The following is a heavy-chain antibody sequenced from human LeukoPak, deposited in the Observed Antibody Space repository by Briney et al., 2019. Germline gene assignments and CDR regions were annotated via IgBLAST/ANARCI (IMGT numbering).Heavy chain of an antibody. J-gene: IGHJ4*02. CDR3: ARGSTYIDY. V-gene: IGHV3-9*01. D-gene: IGHD5/OR15-5a*01. CDR1: GFTFDDYA. CDR2: ISWNSGSM. Sequence: SLRLSCAASGFTFDDYAMHWVRQAPGKGLEWVSGISWNSGSMDYADSVKGRFTISRDNAKNSLYLQMNSLRAEDTAVYYCARGSTYIDYWGQGTLVTVSS.